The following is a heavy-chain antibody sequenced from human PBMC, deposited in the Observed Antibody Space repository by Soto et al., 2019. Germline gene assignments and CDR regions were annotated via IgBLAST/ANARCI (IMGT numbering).Heavy chain of an antibody. CDR1: GASVSSYF. CDR3: ARVHSGWSSGHGLDV. J-gene: IGHJ6*02. D-gene: IGHD6-19*01. V-gene: IGHV4-59*02. Sequence: SETLSLTCTVSGASVSSYFWSWVRQPPGKGLEWIGYIYNSGRTNYNPSLKSRVTISLDTSDNDFSLRLTSLTAADTAVYYCARVHSGWSSGHGLDVPGQGTTVTVSS. CDR2: IYNSGRT.